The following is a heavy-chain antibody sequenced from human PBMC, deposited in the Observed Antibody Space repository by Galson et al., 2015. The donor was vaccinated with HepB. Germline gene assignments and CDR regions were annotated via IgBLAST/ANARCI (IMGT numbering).Heavy chain of an antibody. D-gene: IGHD6-13*01. CDR2: IYYSGST. V-gene: IGHV4-59*01. CDR3: ARGRAGNDY. CDR1: GGPISSYY. J-gene: IGHJ4*02. Sequence: ETLSLTCTVSGGPISSYYWSWIRQPPGKGLEWIGYIYYSGSTNYNPSLKSRVTISVDTSKNQFSLKLSSVTAADTAVYYCARGRAGNDYWGQGTLVTVSS.